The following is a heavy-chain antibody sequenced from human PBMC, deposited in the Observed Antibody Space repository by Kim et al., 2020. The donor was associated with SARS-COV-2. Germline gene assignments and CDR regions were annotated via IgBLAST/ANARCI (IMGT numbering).Heavy chain of an antibody. D-gene: IGHD2-21*02. Sequence: ASVKVSCKASGYTFTSYDINWVRQATGQGLEWMGWMNPNSGNTGYAQKFQGRVTMTRNTSISTAYMELSSLRSEDTAVYYCAREGNVVVTASPSSYYGMDVWGQGTTVTVSS. CDR2: MNPNSGNT. CDR3: AREGNVVVTASPSSYYGMDV. CDR1: GYTFTSYD. V-gene: IGHV1-8*01. J-gene: IGHJ6*02.